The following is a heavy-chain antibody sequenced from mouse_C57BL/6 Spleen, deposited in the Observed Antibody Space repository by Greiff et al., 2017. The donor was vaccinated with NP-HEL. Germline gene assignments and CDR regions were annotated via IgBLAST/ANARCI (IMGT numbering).Heavy chain of an antibody. V-gene: IGHV1-42*01. Sequence: VQLQQSGPELVKPGASVKISCKASGYSFTGYYMNWVKQSPEKSLEWIGEINPSTGGTTYNQKFKAKATLTVDKSSSTAYMPLKSLTSEDSAVYYDARGDLLGAMDYWGQGTTVTVSS. J-gene: IGHJ4*01. CDR1: GYSFTGYY. CDR2: INPSTGGT. CDR3: ARGDLLGAMDY. D-gene: IGHD2-1*01.